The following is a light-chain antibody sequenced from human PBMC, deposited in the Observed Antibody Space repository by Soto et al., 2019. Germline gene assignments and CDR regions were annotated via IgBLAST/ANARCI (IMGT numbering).Light chain of an antibody. CDR2: LGS. V-gene: IGKV2-28*01. Sequence: DIVMTQSPLSLSVTPGEPASISCRSSQSLLHKNGYNYLQWYLQKPGQSPQLLIHLGSHRASGVRDRFSGSGSGTDFTLKISRVEAEDVGVYYCMQALQTPPTFGQGTKLEIK. CDR1: QSLLHKNGYNY. J-gene: IGKJ2*01. CDR3: MQALQTPPT.